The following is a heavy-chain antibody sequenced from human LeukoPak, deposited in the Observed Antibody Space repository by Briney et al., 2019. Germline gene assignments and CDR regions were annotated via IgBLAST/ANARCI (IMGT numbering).Heavy chain of an antibody. J-gene: IGHJ4*02. Sequence: ASVKVSCKASGYTFTGYYMHWVRQAPGQGLEWIGRINPNNGGTNYAQKFQGRVTMIRDTSISTAYMELSRLRSDDTAVYYCARVNRYSSSQIDYWGQGTLVTVSS. CDR1: GYTFTGYY. CDR2: INPNNGGT. D-gene: IGHD6-13*01. V-gene: IGHV1-2*06. CDR3: ARVNRYSSSQIDY.